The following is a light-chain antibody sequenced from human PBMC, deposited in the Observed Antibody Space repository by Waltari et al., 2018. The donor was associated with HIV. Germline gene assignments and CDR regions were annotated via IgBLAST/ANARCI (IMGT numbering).Light chain of an antibody. CDR3: QSYDTSLSAVV. Sequence: SVVTQPPSVSGAPGQGITISCSGGTPTLGAGYEVPWYQQLPGTAPKCIIYDNNKRPSGVPDRFSGSKSGTSASLAITGLQAEDEAEYYCQSYDTSLSAVVFGGGTTLTVL. J-gene: IGLJ3*02. CDR1: TPTLGAGYE. V-gene: IGLV1-40*01. CDR2: DNN.